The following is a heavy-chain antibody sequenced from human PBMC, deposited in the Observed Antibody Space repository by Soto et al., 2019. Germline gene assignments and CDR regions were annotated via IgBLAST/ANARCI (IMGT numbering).Heavy chain of an antibody. D-gene: IGHD2-2*01. J-gene: IGHJ6*02. CDR2: ISAYNGNT. CDR1: GYTFTSYG. CDR3: ARVRGDIVVVPAATPYYYYGMDV. Sequence: QAPLVQSGAEVKKPGASVKVSCKASGYTFTSYGISWVRQAPGQGLEWMGWISAYNGNTNYAQTRQGRVTMTTDTSTSTAYMERRSLRSDDTAVYYCARVRGDIVVVPAATPYYYYGMDVWGQGTTGTVSS. V-gene: IGHV1-18*01.